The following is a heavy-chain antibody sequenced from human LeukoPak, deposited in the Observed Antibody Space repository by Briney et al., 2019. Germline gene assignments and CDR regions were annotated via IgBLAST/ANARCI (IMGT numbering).Heavy chain of an antibody. CDR3: ARALGATGAFDI. V-gene: IGHV1-18*01. Sequence: ASVKVSCKASGGTFSSYAISWVRQAPGQGLEWMGWISAYNGNTNYAQKLQGRVTMTTDTSTSTAYMELRSLRSDDTAVYYCARALGATGAFDIWGQGTMVTASS. CDR2: ISAYNGNT. CDR1: GGTFSSYA. J-gene: IGHJ3*02. D-gene: IGHD1-26*01.